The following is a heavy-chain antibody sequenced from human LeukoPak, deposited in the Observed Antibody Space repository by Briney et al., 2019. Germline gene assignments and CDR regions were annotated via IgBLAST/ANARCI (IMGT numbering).Heavy chain of an antibody. CDR1: GFTFSGSA. Sequence: GGSLRLSCAASGFTFSGSAMHWVRQASGKGLEWVGRIRSKANSYATAYAASVKGRFTISRDDSKNTAYLQMNRLKTEDTAVYYCTSVPLYYDSSGYFDYWGQGTLVTVSS. CDR2: IRSKANSYAT. V-gene: IGHV3-73*01. CDR3: TSVPLYYDSSGYFDY. D-gene: IGHD3-22*01. J-gene: IGHJ4*02.